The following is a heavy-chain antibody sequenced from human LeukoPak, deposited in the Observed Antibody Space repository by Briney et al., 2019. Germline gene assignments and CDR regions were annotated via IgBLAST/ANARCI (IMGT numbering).Heavy chain of an antibody. V-gene: IGHV3-48*02. CDR1: GFTLSSYS. D-gene: IGHD4-17*01. CDR3: ARSTVTPGY. Sequence: GGSLRLSCAASGFTLSSYSMNWVRQAPGKGLEWVSYISSTSSGTIFYADSVKGRFTISRDNAKNSLHLQMNSLRDEDTAVYYCARSTVTPGYGGQGTLVTVSS. J-gene: IGHJ4*02. CDR2: ISSTSSGTI.